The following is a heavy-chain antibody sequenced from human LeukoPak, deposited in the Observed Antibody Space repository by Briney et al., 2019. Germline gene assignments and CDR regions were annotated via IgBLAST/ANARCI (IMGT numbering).Heavy chain of an antibody. CDR1: GGSFSGYY. D-gene: IGHD3-16*02. CDR3: ARGRVYDYVWGSYRPKYYFDY. CDR2: INHSGST. J-gene: IGHJ4*02. Sequence: SETLSLTCAVYGGSFSGYYWSWIRQPPGKGLEWIGEINHSGSTNYNPSLKSRVTIPVDTSKNQFSLKLSSVTAADTAVYYCARGRVYDYVWGSYRPKYYFDYWGQGTLVTVSS. V-gene: IGHV4-34*01.